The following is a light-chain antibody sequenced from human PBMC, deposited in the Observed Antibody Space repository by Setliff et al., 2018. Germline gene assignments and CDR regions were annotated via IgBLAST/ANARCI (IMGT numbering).Light chain of an antibody. CDR3: SSYAGSNNYV. CDR2: EVS. V-gene: IGLV2-8*01. Sequence: QSALAQPPSASGSPGQSVTISCTGTSSDVGGYNYVSWYQQHPGKAPKLMIYEVSKWPSGVPDRFSGSKSGNTAPLTVSGLQAEDEADYYCSSYAGSNNYVFGTGTKV. J-gene: IGLJ1*01. CDR1: SSDVGGYNY.